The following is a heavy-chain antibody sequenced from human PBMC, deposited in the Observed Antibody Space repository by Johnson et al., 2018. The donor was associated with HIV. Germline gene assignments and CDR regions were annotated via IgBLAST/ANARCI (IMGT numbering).Heavy chain of an antibody. V-gene: IGHV3-9*01. CDR2: ISWNSGSI. CDR3: AKLPGGNSGFVDAFDI. J-gene: IGHJ3*02. Sequence: VLLVESGGGLVQPGGSLRLSCAASGFTFSSYWMSWVRQAPGKGLEWVSGISWNSGSIGYADSVKGRFTISRDNSKNTLYLQMNSLRAEDTAVYYCAKLPGGNSGFVDAFDIWGQGTMVTVSS. D-gene: IGHD4-23*01. CDR1: GFTFSSYW.